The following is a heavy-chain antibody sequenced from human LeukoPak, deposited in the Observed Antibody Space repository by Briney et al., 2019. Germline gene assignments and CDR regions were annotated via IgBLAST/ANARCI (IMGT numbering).Heavy chain of an antibody. CDR1: VYTFTSYR. D-gene: IGHD6-13*01. J-gene: IGHJ4*02. CDR3: ARDAGSIAAAGSLSDY. CDR2: ISAYNGNT. V-gene: IGHV1-18*01. Sequence: GASVKVSRKASVYTFTSYRISWVRQAPGQGLAWLGWISAYNGNTNYAQKLQGRVTMTTDTSTSTAYMELRSLRSDDTAVYYCARDAGSIAAAGSLSDYWGEGTLVTVSS.